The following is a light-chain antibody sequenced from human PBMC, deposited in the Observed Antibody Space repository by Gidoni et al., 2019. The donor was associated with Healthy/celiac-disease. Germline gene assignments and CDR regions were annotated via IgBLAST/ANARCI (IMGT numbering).Light chain of an antibody. J-gene: IGLJ1*01. CDR3: QAGDSSTYYV. CDR1: NLGDKY. CDR2: QDS. Sequence: SYELTQPPSLSVSPGQTASITCSGDNLGDKYACWYQQQPGQSPALVIYQDSKRPSGIPERFSGSNSGNTATLTSSGTQAMDEADYYCQAGDSSTYYVFGTGTKVTVL. V-gene: IGLV3-1*01.